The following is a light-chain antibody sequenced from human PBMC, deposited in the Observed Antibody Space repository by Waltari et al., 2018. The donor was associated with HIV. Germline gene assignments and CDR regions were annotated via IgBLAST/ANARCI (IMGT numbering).Light chain of an antibody. CDR3: QQYGSSPVYS. CDR1: QSVSNNY. CDR2: DAS. V-gene: IGKV3-20*01. J-gene: IGKJ2*03. Sequence: EIVLTQSPGILSLSPGERATLSCRASQSVSNNYLAWYQQKPGRAPRLLIFDASTRASGIPDRFSGSGSETDFTLTISRLEPEDFAVYYCQQYGSSPVYSFGQGTRLEV.